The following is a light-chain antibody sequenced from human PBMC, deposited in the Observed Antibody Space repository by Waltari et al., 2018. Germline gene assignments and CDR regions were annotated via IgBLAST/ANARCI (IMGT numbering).Light chain of an antibody. CDR1: AFPRQF. CDR3: LSADSSGPYLYV. J-gene: IGLJ1*01. Sequence: SYELTQPPSVSVSPGQTARITCSGDAFPRQFAYWYQQKPGKAPVLVIYKDTDRPSGIPERFSGSSSGTTVTLTISGVQAEDEADYYCLSADSSGPYLYVFGTGTTVTVL. V-gene: IGLV3-25*03. CDR2: KDT.